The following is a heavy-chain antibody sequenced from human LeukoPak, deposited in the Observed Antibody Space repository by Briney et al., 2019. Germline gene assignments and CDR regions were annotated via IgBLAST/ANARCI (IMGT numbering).Heavy chain of an antibody. CDR3: ARDQVDIVATSYSLDY. D-gene: IGHD5-12*01. V-gene: IGHV1-2*02. CDR1: GYTYTRYY. J-gene: IGHJ4*02. Sequence: ASVKDSCKASGYTYTRYYMHGVRQAPGQGREWMGCINPNSGGTNYAQKFQGRVTMTRDTSISTAYMELSRLRSDDTAVYYCARDQVDIVATSYSLDYWGQGTLVTVSS. CDR2: INPNSGGT.